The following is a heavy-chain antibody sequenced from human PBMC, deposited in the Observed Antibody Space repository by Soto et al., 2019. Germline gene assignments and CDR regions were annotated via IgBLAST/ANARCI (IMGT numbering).Heavy chain of an antibody. Sequence: QVQLVESGGGVVQPGRSLRLSCAASGFTFSSYAMHWVRQAPGKGLEWVAVISYDGSNKYYADSVKGRFTISRDNSKNTLYLQMNSLRAEDTAVYYCARENYGDEKGAFDIWGQGTMVTVSS. CDR1: GFTFSSYA. V-gene: IGHV3-30-3*01. J-gene: IGHJ3*02. D-gene: IGHD4-17*01. CDR3: ARENYGDEKGAFDI. CDR2: ISYDGSNK.